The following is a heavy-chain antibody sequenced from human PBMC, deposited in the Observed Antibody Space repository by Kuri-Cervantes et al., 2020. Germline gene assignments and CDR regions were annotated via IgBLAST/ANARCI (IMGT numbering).Heavy chain of an antibody. V-gene: IGHV2-5*02. CDR1: GFSLSTSGVG. CDR3: AHRPKDGSGTYYPQFDP. J-gene: IGHJ5*02. Sequence: SGPTLVKPTQTLTLTCTFSGFSLSTSGVGVGWIRQPPGKALEWLGVIYWDDDKRYNPSLRTRLTISMDTSKNQVVLTMTNMVSVDTATYFCAHRPKDGSGTYYPQFDPWGPGTLVTDSS. CDR2: IYWDDDK. D-gene: IGHD3-10*01.